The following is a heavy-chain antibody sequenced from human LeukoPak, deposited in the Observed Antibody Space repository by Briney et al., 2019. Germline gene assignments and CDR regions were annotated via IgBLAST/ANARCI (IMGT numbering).Heavy chain of an antibody. CDR1: RFTFSSYG. CDR2: IRYDGSNK. D-gene: IGHD3-22*01. Sequence: PGGSLRLSCAASRFTFSSYGMHWVRQAPGKGLEWVAFIRYDGSNKYYADSVKGRFTISRDNSKNTLYLQMNSLRAEDTAVYYCAKDPRYYYDSSGNLDYWGQGTLVTVSS. V-gene: IGHV3-30*02. CDR3: AKDPRYYYDSSGNLDY. J-gene: IGHJ4*02.